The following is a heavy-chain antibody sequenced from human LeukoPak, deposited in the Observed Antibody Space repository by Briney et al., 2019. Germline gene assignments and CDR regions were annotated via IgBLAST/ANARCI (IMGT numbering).Heavy chain of an antibody. V-gene: IGHV3-23*01. CDR1: GFTFSSHG. CDR2: IIGSGGST. CDR3: AKDRRSISFDC. J-gene: IGHJ4*02. D-gene: IGHD2/OR15-2a*01. Sequence: GGSLRLSCAASGFTFSSHGMNWVRQAPGKGLEWVSGIIGSGGSTYYADSVKGRFTISRDNSKNTLFLQMNSLRADETAIYYCAKDRRSISFDCWGQGTLVTVSS.